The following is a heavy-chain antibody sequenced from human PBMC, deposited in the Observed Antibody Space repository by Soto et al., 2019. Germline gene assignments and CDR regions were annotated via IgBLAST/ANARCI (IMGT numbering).Heavy chain of an antibody. CDR2: TYYRSKWYT. V-gene: IGHV6-1*01. CDR1: GDSVSSNSAT. Sequence: PSQTLSLTCAISGDSVSSNSATWDWIRQSPLRGLEWLGRTYYRSKWYTDYAVSVKGRITINPDTSNNHLSLQLDSVTPDDTAVYYCARLIGDSWLDSWGQGTLVTVSS. D-gene: IGHD2-8*01. CDR3: ARLIGDSWLDS. J-gene: IGHJ5*01.